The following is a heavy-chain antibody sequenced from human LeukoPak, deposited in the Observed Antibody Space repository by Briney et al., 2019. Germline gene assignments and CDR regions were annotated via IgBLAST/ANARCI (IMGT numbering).Heavy chain of an antibody. CDR3: VRSEEISGHYDY. Sequence: PGGSLRLSCSVSGFTFSSFAMHWVRQAPGKGLEYVSGIRSSGGSTNYADSVKGRFTISRDNSKNTLYLQMSSLTAEDTAMYYCVRSEEISGHYDYWGQGTLVTVSS. J-gene: IGHJ4*02. D-gene: IGHD2-15*01. CDR2: IRSSGGST. CDR1: GFTFSSFA. V-gene: IGHV3-64D*09.